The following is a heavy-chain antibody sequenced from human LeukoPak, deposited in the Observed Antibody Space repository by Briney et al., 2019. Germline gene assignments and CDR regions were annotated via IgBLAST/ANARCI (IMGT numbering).Heavy chain of an antibody. Sequence: GGSLRLSCAASGFTFDDYAMHWVRQAPGKGLEWVSGISWNSGSIGYADSVKGRFTISRDNAKNSLYLQMNSLRAEDTALYYCAKGIVGFDYWGQGTLVTVPS. D-gene: IGHD3-16*02. CDR2: ISWNSGSI. J-gene: IGHJ4*02. CDR3: AKGIVGFDY. V-gene: IGHV3-9*01. CDR1: GFTFDDYA.